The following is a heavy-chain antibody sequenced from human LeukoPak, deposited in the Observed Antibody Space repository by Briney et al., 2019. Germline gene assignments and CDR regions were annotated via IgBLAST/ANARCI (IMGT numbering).Heavy chain of an antibody. J-gene: IGHJ4*02. CDR2: IYYSGST. CDR3: AMSYDGRGYAAY. V-gene: IGHV4-4*02. CDR1: GGSISSNNW. Sequence: SGTLSLTCAVSGGSISSNNWWSWVRQPPGKGLEWIGEIYYSGSTNYNPSLKSRVTISIDKSKIQFSLRLSSVTAADTAVYYCAMSYDGRGYAAYWGQGTLVTVSS. D-gene: IGHD3-22*01.